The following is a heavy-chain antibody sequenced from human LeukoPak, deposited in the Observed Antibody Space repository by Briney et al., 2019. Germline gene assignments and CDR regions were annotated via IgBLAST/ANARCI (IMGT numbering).Heavy chain of an antibody. V-gene: IGHV3-30*18. CDR3: AKEPRIAAAG. J-gene: IGHJ4*02. CDR1: GFSFSSYY. D-gene: IGHD6-13*01. Sequence: GGSLRLSCAASGFSFSSYYMSWVRQAPGKGLEWVAVISYDGSNKYCADSVKGRFTISRDNSKNTLYLQMNSLRAEDTAVYYCAKEPRIAAAGWGQGTLVTVSS. CDR2: ISYDGSNK.